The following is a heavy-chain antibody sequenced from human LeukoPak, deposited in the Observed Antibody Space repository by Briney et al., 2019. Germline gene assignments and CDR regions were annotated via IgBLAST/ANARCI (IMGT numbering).Heavy chain of an antibody. Sequence: SAKVSCKASGGTFSSYAISWVRQAPGQGLEWMGGIIPIFGTANYAQKFQGGVTITADESTSTAYMELSSLRSEDTAVYYCAREDSSSWTVFDYWGQGTLVTVSS. CDR3: AREDSSSWTVFDY. J-gene: IGHJ4*02. D-gene: IGHD6-13*01. V-gene: IGHV1-69*13. CDR2: IIPIFGTA. CDR1: GGTFSSYA.